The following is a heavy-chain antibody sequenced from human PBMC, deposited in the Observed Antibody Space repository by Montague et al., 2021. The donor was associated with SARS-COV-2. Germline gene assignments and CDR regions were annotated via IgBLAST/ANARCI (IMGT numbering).Heavy chain of an antibody. J-gene: IGHJ5*02. CDR3: ARGGGGRDGYNP. CDR2: IYYSGST. CDR1: GGFISSSSYY. Sequence: SETLSLTCTVSGGFISSSSYYWGWIRKPPGKGLEWIGDIYYSGSTYYXXXLKSRVTISVDTSKNQFSLKLSSVTAADTAVYYCARGGGGRDGYNPWGQGTLVTVSS. D-gene: IGHD5-24*01. V-gene: IGHV4-39*07.